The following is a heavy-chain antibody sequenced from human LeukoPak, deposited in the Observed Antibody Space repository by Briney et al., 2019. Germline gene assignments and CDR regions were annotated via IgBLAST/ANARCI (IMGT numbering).Heavy chain of an antibody. CDR3: AKAGSSSGWRGIDY. J-gene: IGHJ4*02. CDR1: GFTFSSYA. V-gene: IGHV3-23*01. D-gene: IGHD6-19*01. CDR2: ISGGGST. Sequence: PGGSLRLSCAASGFTFSSYAMSWVRQAPGKGLEWVSVISGGGSTYYADSVKGRFTISRDNSKSTLYLQMDSLRAEDTAVYYCAKAGSSSGWRGIDYWGQGTLVTVSS.